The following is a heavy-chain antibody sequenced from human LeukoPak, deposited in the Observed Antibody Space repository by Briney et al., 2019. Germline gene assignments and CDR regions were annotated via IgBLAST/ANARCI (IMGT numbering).Heavy chain of an antibody. J-gene: IGHJ6*02. V-gene: IGHV3-30-3*01. CDR2: ISYDGSNK. Sequence: PGGSLRLSCAASGFTLSNYWMHWVRQAPGKGLEWVAVISYDGSNKYYADSAKGRFTISRDNSKNTLYLQMNSLRAEDTAVYYCARASGYCSSTSCSYYYYGMDVWGQGTTVTVSS. CDR1: GFTLSNYW. D-gene: IGHD2-2*01. CDR3: ARASGYCSSTSCSYYYYGMDV.